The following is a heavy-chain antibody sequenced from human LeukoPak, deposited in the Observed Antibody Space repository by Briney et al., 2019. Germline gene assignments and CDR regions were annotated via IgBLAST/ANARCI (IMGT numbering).Heavy chain of an antibody. CDR2: IVPSDSYT. J-gene: IGHJ3*02. CDR1: GYSFTSYW. D-gene: IGHD4-23*01. Sequence: GESLRISCKGSGYSFTSYWISWVRQMPGKGLEWMGRIVPSDSYTNYSPSFQGHVTISADKSISTAYLQWSSLKASDTAMYYCARLPIYGGKANDAFDIWGQGTMVTVSS. V-gene: IGHV5-10-1*01. CDR3: ARLPIYGGKANDAFDI.